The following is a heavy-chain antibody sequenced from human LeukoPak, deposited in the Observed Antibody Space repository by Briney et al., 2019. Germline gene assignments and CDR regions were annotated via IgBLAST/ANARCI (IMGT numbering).Heavy chain of an antibody. CDR2: IYYSGSS. D-gene: IGHD6-6*01. J-gene: IGHJ5*02. V-gene: IGHV4-31*03. CDR3: ARYSSSLRFDP. CDR1: GGSISSGGYY. Sequence: SETLSLTCTVSGGSISSGGYYWSWIRQHPGKGLEWIGYIYYSGSSYYNPSLKSRVTISVDTSKNQFSLKLSSVTAADTAVYYCARYSSSLRFDPWGQGTLVTVSS.